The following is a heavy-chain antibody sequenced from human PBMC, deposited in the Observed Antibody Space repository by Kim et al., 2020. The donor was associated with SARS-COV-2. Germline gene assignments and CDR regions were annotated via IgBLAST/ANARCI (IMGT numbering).Heavy chain of an antibody. Sequence: GGSLRLSCAASGFTFSSYAMRWVRQAPGKGLEWVAVISYDGSNTYYADSVKGRFTISRDNSKNTLYLQMNSLRAEDTAVYYCARPRSGDYTGDFDYWGQGTLVTVSS. V-gene: IGHV3-30-3*01. CDR1: GFTFSSYA. CDR3: ARPRSGDYTGDFDY. D-gene: IGHD3-3*01. CDR2: ISYDGSNT. J-gene: IGHJ4*02.